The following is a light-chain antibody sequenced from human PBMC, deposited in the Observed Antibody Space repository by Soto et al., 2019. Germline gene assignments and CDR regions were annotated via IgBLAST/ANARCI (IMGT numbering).Light chain of an antibody. Sequence: EIVLTQSPGTLSLSPGDRATLSCRASQSVSSIYLAWYQQKPGQAPRLLIYRASSRATGIPDRFSGSGSGTDFTLTISRREPEDFAVYYCQQYGGSPPYTFGQGTKLEIK. CDR1: QSVSSIY. J-gene: IGKJ2*01. CDR2: RAS. CDR3: QQYGGSPPYT. V-gene: IGKV3-20*01.